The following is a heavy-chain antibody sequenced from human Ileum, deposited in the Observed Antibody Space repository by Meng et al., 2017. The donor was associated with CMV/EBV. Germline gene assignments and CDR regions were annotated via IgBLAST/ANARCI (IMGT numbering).Heavy chain of an antibody. CDR1: GFTFRNPW. V-gene: IGHV3-74*01. D-gene: IGHD1-26*01. J-gene: IGHJ4*02. CDR3: ARGGDGSLDY. Sequence: LSCAASGFTFRNPWMPCVRQAPGKGLVWISFINHDGTNTYYADSVKGRFTISRDNAKNTLSLQMNSLTTEDTALYYCARGGDGSLDYWGQGTLVTVSS. CDR2: INHDGTNT.